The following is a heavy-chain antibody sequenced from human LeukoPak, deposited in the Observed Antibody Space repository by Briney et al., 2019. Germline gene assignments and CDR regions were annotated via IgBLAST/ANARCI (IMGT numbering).Heavy chain of an antibody. V-gene: IGHV3-30-3*01. Sequence: GRSLRLSCAASGFTFSNYAMHWVRQAPGKGLEWVAVISYDGSNKYYADSVKGRFTISRDNSKNTLYLQMNSLRAEDTAVYYCARDQDYTGRFDYWGQGTLVTVSS. J-gene: IGHJ4*02. CDR3: ARDQDYTGRFDY. CDR1: GFTFSNYA. CDR2: ISYDGSNK. D-gene: IGHD2-8*02.